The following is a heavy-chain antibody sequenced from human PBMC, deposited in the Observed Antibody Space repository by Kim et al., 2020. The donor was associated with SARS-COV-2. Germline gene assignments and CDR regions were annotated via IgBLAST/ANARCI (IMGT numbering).Heavy chain of an antibody. J-gene: IGHJ3*01. CDR3: VRNTGFDL. Sequence: GGSLRLSCAASGFTFSNQYMNWVRQAPGEGLEWVANIRKDGSASNYVESVKGRFTISRDNAKNSLYLQMNSLRVEDKAVYYCVRNTGFDLWGQGKTVTVS. V-gene: IGHV3-7*01. CDR2: IRKDGSAS. CDR1: GFTFSNQY.